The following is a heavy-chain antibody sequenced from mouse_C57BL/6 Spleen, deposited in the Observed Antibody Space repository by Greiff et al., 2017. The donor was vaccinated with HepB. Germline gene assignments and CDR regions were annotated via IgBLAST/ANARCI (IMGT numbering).Heavy chain of an antibody. CDR2: ISYDGSN. D-gene: IGHD1-1*01. V-gene: IGHV3-6*01. J-gene: IGHJ1*03. CDR3: ARGGNYYGSPWYFDV. CDR1: GYSITSGYY. Sequence: DVKLQESGPGLVKPSQSLSLTCSVTGYSITSGYYWNWIRQFPGNKLEWMGYISYDGSNNYNPSLKNRISITRDTSKNQFFLKLNSVTTEDTATYYCARGGNYYGSPWYFDVWGTGTTVTVSS.